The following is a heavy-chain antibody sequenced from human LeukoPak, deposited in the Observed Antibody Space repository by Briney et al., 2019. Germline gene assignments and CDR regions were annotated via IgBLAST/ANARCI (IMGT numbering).Heavy chain of an antibody. V-gene: IGHV4-39*01. CDR2: IYYSGAT. CDR1: NGSISSDTYF. D-gene: IGHD6-13*01. CDR3: GKYSSNWYVDH. Sequence: SQTLSLTCTVSNGSISSDTYFWGWIRQPPGKGLEWIGNIYYSGATYYNPSLKSRVTISVDTSKNQFSLEVSSVTAADTAVYYCGKYSSNWYVDHWGQGTLVTVSS. J-gene: IGHJ5*02.